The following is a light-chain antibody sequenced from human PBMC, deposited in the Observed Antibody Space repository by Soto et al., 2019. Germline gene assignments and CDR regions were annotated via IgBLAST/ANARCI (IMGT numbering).Light chain of an antibody. CDR2: GVY. Sequence: QSALTQPASVSGSPGQTITISCTGSSDDSGTYEYISWHQHHPGKAPKLIIFGVYDRPSGICDRFSGSKSGNTASLTILRLQAHAEAVYYCSSYTSGSTLPWVFGTGTKGTVL. J-gene: IGLJ1*01. CDR3: SSYTSGSTLPWV. V-gene: IGLV2-14*01. CDR1: SDDSGTYEY.